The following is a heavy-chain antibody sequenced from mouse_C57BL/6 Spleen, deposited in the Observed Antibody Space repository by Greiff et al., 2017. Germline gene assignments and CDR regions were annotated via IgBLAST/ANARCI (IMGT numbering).Heavy chain of an antibody. Sequence: EVHLVESGPGLVKPSQSLSLTCSVTGYSITSGYYWNWIRKFPGNKLEWMGYISYDGSNNYNQSLKNRISITRDTSTNQFFLKLNSVTTEDTATYYCAIYSNYVDYWGQGTTLTVSS. J-gene: IGHJ2*01. CDR2: ISYDGSN. CDR1: GYSITSGYY. V-gene: IGHV3-6*01. D-gene: IGHD2-5*01. CDR3: AIYSNYVDY.